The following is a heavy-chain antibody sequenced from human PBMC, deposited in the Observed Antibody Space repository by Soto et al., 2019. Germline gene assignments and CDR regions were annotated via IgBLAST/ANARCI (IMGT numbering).Heavy chain of an antibody. J-gene: IGHJ3*02. CDR3: ALCSGGSCYYLAFDI. V-gene: IGHV1-8*01. CDR2: MNPNSGNT. Sequence: ASVKVSCKASGYTFTSYDINWVRQATGQGLEWMGWMNPNSGNTGYAQKFQGRVTMTRNTSISTAYMELSSLRSEDTAVYYCALCSGGSCYYLAFDIWGQGTMVTVSS. D-gene: IGHD2-15*01. CDR1: GYTFTSYD.